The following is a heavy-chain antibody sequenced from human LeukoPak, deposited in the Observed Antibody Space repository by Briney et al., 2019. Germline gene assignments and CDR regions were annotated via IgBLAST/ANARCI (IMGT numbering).Heavy chain of an antibody. CDR3: ARDRYDFWSGQDY. CDR2: IKQDGSEK. CDR1: GFTLSSHW. J-gene: IGHJ4*02. V-gene: IGHV3-7*01. D-gene: IGHD3-3*01. Sequence: GGSLRLSCAASGFTLSSHWMSWVRQAPGKGLEWVANIKQDGSEKYYVDSVKGRFTIPRDNAKNSLYLQMNSLRAEDTAVYYCARDRYDFWSGQDYWGQGTLVTVSS.